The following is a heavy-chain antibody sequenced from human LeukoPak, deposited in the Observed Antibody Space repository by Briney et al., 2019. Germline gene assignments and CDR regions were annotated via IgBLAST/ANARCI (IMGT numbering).Heavy chain of an antibody. V-gene: IGHV3-33*03. CDR3: AKAYYYGGPNDLISY. CDR2: IWADGSRA. J-gene: IGHJ4*02. D-gene: IGHD4-23*01. CDR1: GFDFNTHA. Sequence: PGRSLRLSCGASGFDFNTHAMHWVRQAPGKGLEWVAFIWADGSRADYADSVKGRFTISRDRSKNTLYLQMNSLRAEDTAVYYCAKAYYYGGPNDLISYWGQGTLVTVSS.